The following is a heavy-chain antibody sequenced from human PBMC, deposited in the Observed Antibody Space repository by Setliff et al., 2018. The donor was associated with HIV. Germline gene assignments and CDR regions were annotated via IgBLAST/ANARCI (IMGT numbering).Heavy chain of an antibody. CDR2: ISGSGNNI. V-gene: IGHV3-48*03. CDR3: AVDKQQVARDDAFDI. J-gene: IGHJ3*02. CDR1: GFTFSSYE. Sequence: LRLSCAASGFTFSSYEMNWVRLAPGKGLEWLSYISGSGNNIFYADSVKGRFTISRDNAKNSLFLQMNNLRAEDTAVYYCAVDKQQVARDDAFDIWGQGTLVTVSS. D-gene: IGHD6-13*01.